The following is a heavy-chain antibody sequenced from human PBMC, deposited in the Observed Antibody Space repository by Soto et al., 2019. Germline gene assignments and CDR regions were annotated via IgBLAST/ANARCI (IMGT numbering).Heavy chain of an antibody. D-gene: IGHD6-25*01. CDR1: GGSISSYY. V-gene: IGHV4-59*08. Sequence: QVQLQESGPGLVKPSETLSLTCTVSGGSISSYYWSWIRQPPGKGLEWIGYIYYSGSTNYNPSLKRRVTISVDTSKNKFSLKLSSVTGADTAVYYCARRYGSAFDYWGQGTLVTVSS. CDR2: IYYSGST. CDR3: ARRYGSAFDY. J-gene: IGHJ4*02.